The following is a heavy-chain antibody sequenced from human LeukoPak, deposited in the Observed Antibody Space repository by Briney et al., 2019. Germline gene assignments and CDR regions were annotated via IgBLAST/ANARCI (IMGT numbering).Heavy chain of an antibody. CDR2: INPNSGGT. CDR1: GYTFTGYY. D-gene: IGHD2-2*01. Sequence: EASVKVSCKASGYTFTGYYMHWVRQAPGQGLEWMGWINPNSGGTNYAQKFQGRVTMTRDTSISTAYVELSRLRSDDTAVYYCARDLGVDCSSTSCYDNWFDPWGQGTQVTVSS. CDR3: ARDLGVDCSSTSCYDNWFDP. V-gene: IGHV1-2*02. J-gene: IGHJ5*02.